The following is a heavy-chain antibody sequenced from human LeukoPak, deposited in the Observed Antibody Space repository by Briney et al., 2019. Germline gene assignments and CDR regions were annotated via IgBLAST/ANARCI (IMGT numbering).Heavy chain of an antibody. CDR3: AKGRVSGDAGLDY. CDR1: GFTFSSYA. J-gene: IGHJ4*02. Sequence: GGSLRLSCAASGFTFSSYAMSWVGQAPGKGLEWVSSISGSGGDTYYGDSVKGRFTISRYNTKNTLYQQVNSLRAEDTAVFYCAKGRVSGDAGLDYWGQGTLVSVSS. D-gene: IGHD2-8*01. CDR2: ISGSGGDT. V-gene: IGHV3-23*01.